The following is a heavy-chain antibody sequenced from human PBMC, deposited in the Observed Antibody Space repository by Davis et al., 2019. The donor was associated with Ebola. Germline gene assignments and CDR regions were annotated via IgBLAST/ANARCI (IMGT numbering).Heavy chain of an antibody. V-gene: IGHV4-59*08. J-gene: IGHJ4*02. Sequence: MPSETLSLTCTLSGDSLASHYWRWLRPPHGTGLEWIRHVSHSWSANYNPSFKSRVTMTVDTSRSQFSLRLTSVTAADPANYCCAGLRLVSFFAYWSPGALVTVSS. D-gene: IGHD6-6*01. CDR3: AGLRLVSFFAY. CDR1: GDSLASHY. CDR2: VSHSWSA.